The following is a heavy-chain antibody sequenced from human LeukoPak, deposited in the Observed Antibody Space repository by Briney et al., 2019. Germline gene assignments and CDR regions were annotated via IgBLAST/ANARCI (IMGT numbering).Heavy chain of an antibody. Sequence: SGPALVQPTQTLTLTCTFSGFSLRTSGMCVSWIRQPPGKALEWLALIDWDDDKYYSTSLKTRLTISKDTSKNQVVLTMTNMDPVDTATYYCARTPADIVVVPAAMRHYYYGMDVWGKGTTVTVSS. V-gene: IGHV2-70*01. J-gene: IGHJ6*04. D-gene: IGHD2-2*01. CDR2: IDWDDDK. CDR3: ARTPADIVVVPAAMRHYYYGMDV. CDR1: GFSLRTSGMC.